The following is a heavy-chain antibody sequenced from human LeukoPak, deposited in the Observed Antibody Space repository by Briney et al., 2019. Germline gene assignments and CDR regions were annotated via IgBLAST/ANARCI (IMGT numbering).Heavy chain of an antibody. CDR3: AREVNMVLGR. CDR2: TYYMSKWNN. D-gene: IGHD3-10*01. CDR1: GDSVSSNSAT. Sequence: SSQTLSLTCAISGDSVSSNSATRTWIRQSPSRGLEWLGRTYYMSKWNNDYAVSVKSRITINPDTSKNQFSLQLKSVTPEDTAVYYCAREVNMVLGRWGQGTQVTVSS. V-gene: IGHV6-1*01. J-gene: IGHJ4*02.